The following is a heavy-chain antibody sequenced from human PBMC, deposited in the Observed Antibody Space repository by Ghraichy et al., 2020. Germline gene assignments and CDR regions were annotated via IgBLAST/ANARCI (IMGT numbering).Heavy chain of an antibody. J-gene: IGHJ3*02. CDR1: GFTLSNYW. V-gene: IGHV3-74*03. CDR3: VPNAFDI. Sequence: GGSLRLSCAASGFTLSNYWMHWVRQGPGKGLVWVARINSDGSTTAYADSVEGRFTISKDNARNTLYLQMNSLRAEDTAVYYCVPNAFDIWGQGTMVTVSS. CDR2: INSDGSTT.